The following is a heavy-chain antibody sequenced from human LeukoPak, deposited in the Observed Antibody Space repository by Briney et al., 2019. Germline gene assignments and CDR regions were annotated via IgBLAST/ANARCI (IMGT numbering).Heavy chain of an antibody. Sequence: PGGSLGLSCAASGFTFSSYDMHWVRQATGKGLEWVSAIGTAGDTYYPGSVKGRFTISRENAKNSLYLQMNSLRAGDTAVYYCARGGLPDCGGDCWYYFDYWGQGTLVTVSS. CDR3: ARGGLPDCGGDCWYYFDY. CDR1: GFTFSSYD. D-gene: IGHD2-21*02. CDR2: IGTAGDT. V-gene: IGHV3-13*01. J-gene: IGHJ4*02.